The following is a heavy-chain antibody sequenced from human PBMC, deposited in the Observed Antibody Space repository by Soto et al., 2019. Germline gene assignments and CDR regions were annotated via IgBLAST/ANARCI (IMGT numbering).Heavy chain of an antibody. Sequence: QVQLQESGPGLVKPSETLSLTCTVSGGSISSYYWSWIRQPPGKGLEWIGYIYYSGSTNYNPSLKCRVTISVDTSKNQFSLKLSSVNAADTAVYYCARGGTSGGGYYYYGMDVWGQGTTVTVSS. CDR1: GGSISSYY. CDR3: ARGGTSGGGYYYYGMDV. D-gene: IGHD1-1*01. CDR2: IYYSGST. J-gene: IGHJ6*02. V-gene: IGHV4-59*01.